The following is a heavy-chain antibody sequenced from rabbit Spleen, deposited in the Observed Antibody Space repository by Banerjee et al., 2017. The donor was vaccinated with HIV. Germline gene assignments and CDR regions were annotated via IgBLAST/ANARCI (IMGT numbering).Heavy chain of an antibody. V-gene: IGHV1S40*01. Sequence: QSLEESGGGLVQPEGSLTLTCTASGFSFSSSYYMCWVRQAPGKGLEWIGCIDDGSSGFTYYASWVNGRFTISKASSTTVTLQMTRLTAADTATYFCARDTSSSFSSYGMDLWGQGTLVTVS. CDR3: ARDTSSSFSSYGMDL. CDR1: GFSFSSSYY. CDR2: IDDGSSGFT. D-gene: IGHD1-1*01. J-gene: IGHJ6*01.